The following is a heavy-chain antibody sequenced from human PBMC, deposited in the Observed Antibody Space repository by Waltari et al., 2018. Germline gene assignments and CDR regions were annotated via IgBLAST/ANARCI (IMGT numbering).Heavy chain of an antibody. J-gene: IGHJ4*02. CDR3: ARTPGIAAAGPYYFDY. CDR2: IYDSGST. Sequence: QLQLQESGPGLVKPSETLSLTCTVSGGSISSSSYYWGWIRQPPGKGLEWIGSIYDSGSTYYNPSLTCRVTIAVDTSKNQFSLKLSSVTAADTAVYYCARTPGIAAAGPYYFDYWGQGTLVTVSS. CDR1: GGSISSSSYY. V-gene: IGHV4-39*01. D-gene: IGHD6-13*01.